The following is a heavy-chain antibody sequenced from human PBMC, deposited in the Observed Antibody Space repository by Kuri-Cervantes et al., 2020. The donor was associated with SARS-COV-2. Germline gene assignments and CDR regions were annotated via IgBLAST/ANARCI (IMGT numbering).Heavy chain of an antibody. D-gene: IGHD5-12*01. V-gene: IGHV3-33*01. J-gene: IGHJ4*02. CDR2: IWYDGSNK. CDR1: GFTFSSYG. Sequence: GESLKISCAASGFTFSSYGMHWVRQAPGKVLEWVAVIWYDGSNKYYGDSVKGRFTISRDNSKNTLYLQMNSLRAEDTAVYYCASGYSPQVYWGQGTLVTVSS. CDR3: ASGYSPQVY.